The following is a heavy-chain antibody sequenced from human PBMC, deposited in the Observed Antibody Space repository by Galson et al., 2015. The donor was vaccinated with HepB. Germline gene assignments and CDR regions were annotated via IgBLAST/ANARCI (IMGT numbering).Heavy chain of an antibody. Sequence: QSGAEVKKPGESLKISCKGSGYIFTNFWIGWVRQMSGKGLEWMGITYPGDSDTRYSPSFQGQVTISADKSISTAYLQWSSLKASDTAIYYCASVDTSSDAFDIWGQGTMVTVSS. J-gene: IGHJ3*02. CDR3: ASVDTSSDAFDI. D-gene: IGHD5-18*01. V-gene: IGHV5-51*03. CDR2: TYPGDSDT. CDR1: GYIFTNFW.